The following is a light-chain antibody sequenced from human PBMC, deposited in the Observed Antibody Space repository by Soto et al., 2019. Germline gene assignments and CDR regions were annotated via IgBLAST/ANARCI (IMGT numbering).Light chain of an antibody. J-gene: IGKJ1*01. V-gene: IGKV2-28*01. CDR2: LGS. CDR3: MQALQTPPWT. Sequence: DLVMTQSPLSLPVTPGEPASISCRSSQSLLHSNGYNYLDWYLQKPGQSPQLLIYLGSNRSSGDPDRFSGSGSGTDFTLKISRVEAEDVGVYYCMQALQTPPWTFGQGTKVEIK. CDR1: QSLLHSNGYNY.